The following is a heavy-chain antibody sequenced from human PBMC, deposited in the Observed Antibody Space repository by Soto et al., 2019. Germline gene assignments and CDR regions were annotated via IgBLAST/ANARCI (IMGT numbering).Heavy chain of an antibody. D-gene: IGHD3-22*01. CDR3: ARDCYDSSGYLALFDY. V-gene: IGHV3-21*01. Sequence: GGSLRLSCTASGFTFSSYSMNWVRQAPGKGLEWVSSISSSSSYIYYADSVKGRFTISRDNAKNSLYLQMNSLRAEDTAVYYCARDCYDSSGYLALFDYWGQGTQVT. CDR1: GFTFSSYS. CDR2: ISSSSSYI. J-gene: IGHJ4*02.